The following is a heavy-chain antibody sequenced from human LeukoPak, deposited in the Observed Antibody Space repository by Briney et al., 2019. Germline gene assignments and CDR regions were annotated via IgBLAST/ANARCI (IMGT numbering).Heavy chain of an antibody. CDR1: GGSISSGSYY. J-gene: IGHJ3*02. V-gene: IGHV4-61*02. CDR2: IYTSGST. D-gene: IGHD3-3*01. CDR3: ARDSITIVGSFKGAFDI. Sequence: PSETLSLTCTVSGGSISSGSYYWSWIRQPAGKGLEWIGRIYTSGSTNYNPSLKSRVTISVDTSKNQFSLKLSSVTAADTAVYYCARDSITIVGSFKGAFDIWGQGTMVTVSS.